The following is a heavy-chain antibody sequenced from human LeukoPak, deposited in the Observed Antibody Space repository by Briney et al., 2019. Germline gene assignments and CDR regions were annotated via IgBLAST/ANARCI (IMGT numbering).Heavy chain of an antibody. CDR1: GGSISSSSYY. Sequence: SETLSLTCTVSGGSISSSSYYWGWIRQPPGKGLEWIGSIYYSGSTYYNPSLKSRVTISVDTSKNQFSLKLSSVTAADTAVYYCASRFRAVEAFDIWGQGTMVTVSS. CDR3: ASRFRAVEAFDI. J-gene: IGHJ3*02. CDR2: IYYSGST. D-gene: IGHD3-10*01. V-gene: IGHV4-39*07.